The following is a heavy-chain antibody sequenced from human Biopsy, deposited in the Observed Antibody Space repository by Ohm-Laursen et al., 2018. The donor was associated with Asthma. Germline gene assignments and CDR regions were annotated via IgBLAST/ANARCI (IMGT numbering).Heavy chain of an antibody. Sequence: ASVKVSCKSLGGTFNTYVIGWVRQAPGQGLEWMGWINSVFGTTTYPQKFQDRVTITADDSTSTIYMELSSLRSEDTAVYYCARKAGSCISRTCYSLDFWGQGTLVTVSS. CDR2: INSVFGTT. J-gene: IGHJ4*02. D-gene: IGHD2-2*01. V-gene: IGHV1-69*13. CDR1: GGTFNTYV. CDR3: ARKAGSCISRTCYSLDF.